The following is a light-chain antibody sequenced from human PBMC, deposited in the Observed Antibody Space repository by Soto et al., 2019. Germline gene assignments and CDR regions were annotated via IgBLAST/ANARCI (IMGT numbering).Light chain of an antibody. CDR3: SSYTSSSTLAV. CDR1: SSDVGVYNY. Sequence: QSVLTQPPSASGSPGQSITISCTGTSSDVGVYNYVSWYQQHPGKAPKLMIYEVSNRPSGVSNRFSGSKSGNTASLTISGLQAEDEADYYCSSYTSSSTLAVFGGGTKLTVL. J-gene: IGLJ3*02. CDR2: EVS. V-gene: IGLV2-14*01.